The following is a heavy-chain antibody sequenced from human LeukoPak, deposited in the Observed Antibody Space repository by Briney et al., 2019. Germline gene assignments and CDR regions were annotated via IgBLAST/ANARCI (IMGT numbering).Heavy chain of an antibody. V-gene: IGHV4-39*01. CDR2: IYYSGST. CDR3: AVRQWLARGAFDI. D-gene: IGHD6-19*01. Sequence: SETLSLTCTVSGGSISSSSYYWGWLRQPPGTGLEWIGSIYYSGSTYYNPSLKSRVTISVDTSKHQFSLKLSSVTAADTAVYYCAVRQWLARGAFDIWGQGTMVTVSA. J-gene: IGHJ3*02. CDR1: GGSISSSSYY.